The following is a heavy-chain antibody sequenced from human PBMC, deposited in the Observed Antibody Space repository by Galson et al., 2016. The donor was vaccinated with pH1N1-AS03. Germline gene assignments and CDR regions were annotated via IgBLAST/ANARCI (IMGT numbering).Heavy chain of an antibody. CDR2: VYDSGSI. D-gene: IGHD2-21*02. CDR1: GGSISSYY. J-gene: IGHJ2*01. Sequence: SETLSLTCTVSGGSISSYYWSWIRQPPGKGLEWIGYVYDSGSINYNPSLKSRVTISVDTSKNQFSLKLSSVTAADTAVYYCARIVVVTPSYWYFDLWGRGTLVTVSS. CDR3: ARIVVVTPSYWYFDL. V-gene: IGHV4-59*08.